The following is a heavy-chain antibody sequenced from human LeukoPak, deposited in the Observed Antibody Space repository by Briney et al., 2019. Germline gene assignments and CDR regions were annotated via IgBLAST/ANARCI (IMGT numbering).Heavy chain of an antibody. CDR1: GGSISSYY. CDR3: ARELGYCSGGSCSGMDV. CDR2: VYYSGST. D-gene: IGHD2-15*01. V-gene: IGHV4-59*12. J-gene: IGHJ6*02. Sequence: SETLSLTCTVSGGSISSYYWSWIRQPPGKGLEWIGYVYYSGSTNYNPSLKSRVTISVDTSKNQFSLKLSSVTAADTAVYYCARELGYCSGGSCSGMDVWGQGTTVTVSS.